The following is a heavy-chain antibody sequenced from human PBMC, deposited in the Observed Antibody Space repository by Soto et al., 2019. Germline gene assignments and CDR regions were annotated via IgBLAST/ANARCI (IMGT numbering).Heavy chain of an antibody. CDR2: ISGSGGST. CDR3: AKVQGPGRAAACTYGMDV. D-gene: IGHD6-13*01. CDR1: GFTFSSYA. Sequence: HGGSTRLSRAASGFTFSSYAMSWVRQAPGKGLEWVSAISGSGGSTYYADSVKGRFTISRDNSKNTLYLQMNSLRAEDTAVYYCAKVQGPGRAAACTYGMDVWGQGTTVTVSS. J-gene: IGHJ6*02. V-gene: IGHV3-23*01.